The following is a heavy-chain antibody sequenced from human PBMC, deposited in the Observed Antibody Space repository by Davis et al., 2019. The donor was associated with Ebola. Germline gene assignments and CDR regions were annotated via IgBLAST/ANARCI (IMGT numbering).Heavy chain of an antibody. J-gene: IGHJ3*02. CDR3: ARDPDILNLPPGNAYDI. V-gene: IGHV1-69*13. CDR2: IIPVFRSP. Sequence: SVKVSCKASGGTFSTSAISWVRQAPGQGLEWMGTIIPVFRSPRCPQHLQGRLTITADESTSTAYMELSSLTSEDTAVYYCARDPDILNLPPGNAYDIWGQGTMVTVSS. CDR1: GGTFSTSA. D-gene: IGHD5-12*01.